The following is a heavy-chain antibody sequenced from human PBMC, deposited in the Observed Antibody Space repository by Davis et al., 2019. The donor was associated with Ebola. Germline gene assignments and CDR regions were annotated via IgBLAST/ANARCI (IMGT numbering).Heavy chain of an antibody. V-gene: IGHV4-59*08. D-gene: IGHD1-1*01. Sequence: MPSETLSLTCTVSGGSISPSYWSWIRQPSGRGLEWVGYIFYNGDTKYNPSLNSRVTISVDTSKNQFSLRLSPVSVADTAVYYCVRKGATTGAFDRWGHGTLVTVSS. CDR1: GGSISPSY. CDR2: IFYNGDT. CDR3: VRKGATTGAFDR. J-gene: IGHJ4*01.